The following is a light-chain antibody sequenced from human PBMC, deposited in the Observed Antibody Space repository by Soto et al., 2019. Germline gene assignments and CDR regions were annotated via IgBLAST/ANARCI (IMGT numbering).Light chain of an antibody. CDR1: PSVSSSY. V-gene: IGKV3-20*01. CDR3: QHYGTSAL. CDR2: GAS. Sequence: EIVLTQSPGTLSLSPGERATLSCRASPSVSSSYLAWYQQKPGQAPRLLIYGASSRATGIPDRFSGSGSGTDFTLTISRLEPEDFAVYYCQHYGTSALFGPGTKVDIK. J-gene: IGKJ3*01.